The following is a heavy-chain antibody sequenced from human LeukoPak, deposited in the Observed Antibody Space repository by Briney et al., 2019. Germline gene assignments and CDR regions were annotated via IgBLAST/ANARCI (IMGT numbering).Heavy chain of an antibody. Sequence: SETLSLTCTVSGGSISSYYWSWIRQPPGKGLEWIGNIDYSGATNYNPSLLSRVSISLDMSKSQFSLRLTSVTAADTAVYYCARPRRDDYSYDGFDIWGQGTMVTVS. D-gene: IGHD5-24*01. CDR2: IDYSGAT. J-gene: IGHJ3*02. V-gene: IGHV4-59*01. CDR1: GGSISSYY. CDR3: ARPRRDDYSYDGFDI.